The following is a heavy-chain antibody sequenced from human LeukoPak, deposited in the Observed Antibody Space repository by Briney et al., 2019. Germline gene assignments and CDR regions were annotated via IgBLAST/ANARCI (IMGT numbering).Heavy chain of an antibody. CDR2: ISSSSRYI. V-gene: IGHV3-21*01. J-gene: IGHJ4*02. Sequence: GGSLRLSCAASGFTFSSYSMNWVRQAPGKGLEWVSSISSSSRYIYYADSVKSRFTISRDNAKNSLYLQMNSLRAEDTAVYYCARDSGYEALDYWGQGTLVTVSS. CDR1: GFTFSSYS. CDR3: ARDSGYEALDY. D-gene: IGHD5-12*01.